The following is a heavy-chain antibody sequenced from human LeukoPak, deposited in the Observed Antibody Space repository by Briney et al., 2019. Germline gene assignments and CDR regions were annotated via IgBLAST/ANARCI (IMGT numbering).Heavy chain of an antibody. Sequence: SETLSLTCTVSGGSISSYYWSWIRQPPGKGLEWIGYIYYSGSTNYNPSLKSRVTISVDTSKNQFSLKLSSVTAADTAVYYCARVWITMVRGVLDPWGQGTLVTVSS. CDR3: ARVWITMVRGVLDP. D-gene: IGHD3-10*01. J-gene: IGHJ5*02. V-gene: IGHV4-59*08. CDR1: GGSISSYY. CDR2: IYYSGST.